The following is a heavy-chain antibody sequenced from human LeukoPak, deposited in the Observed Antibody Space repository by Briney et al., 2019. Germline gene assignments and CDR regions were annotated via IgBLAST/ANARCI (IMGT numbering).Heavy chain of an antibody. J-gene: IGHJ6*02. V-gene: IGHV4-61*01. CDR2: INYSGST. Sequence: SETLSLTCTVSGDSVSSSSYYWGWIRQPPGKGLEWIGSINYSGSTNYNPSLKSRVTISIDTSKNQFSLKLSSVTAADTAVYYCARDYFTSYYYYGMDVWGQGTTVTVSS. CDR3: ARDYFTSYYYYGMDV. D-gene: IGHD2/OR15-2a*01. CDR1: GDSVSSSSYY.